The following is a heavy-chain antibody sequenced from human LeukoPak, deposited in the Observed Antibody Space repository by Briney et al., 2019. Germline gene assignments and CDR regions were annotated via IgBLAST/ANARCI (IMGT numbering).Heavy chain of an antibody. CDR3: ARVRGGYYYDSSGYWDY. CDR2: ISAYNGNT. V-gene: IGHV1-18*01. J-gene: IGHJ4*02. CDR1: GYTFTSYG. Sequence: ASVKVSCKASGYTFTSYGISWVRQAPGQGLEWMGWISAYNGNTNYAQKPQGRVTMTTDTSTSTAYMELRSLRSDATAVYYCARVRGGYYYDSSGYWDYWGQGTLVTVSS. D-gene: IGHD3-22*01.